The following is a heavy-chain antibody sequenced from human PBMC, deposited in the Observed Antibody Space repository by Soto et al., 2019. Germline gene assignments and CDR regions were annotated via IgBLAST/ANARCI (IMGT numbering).Heavy chain of an antibody. CDR2: IWYDGSNK. CDR3: ARPSYDYGDFEDGMDV. Sequence: QVQLVESGGGVVQPGRSLRLSCAASGFTFSSYGMHWVRQAPGKGLEWVAVIWYDGSNKYYADSVKGRFTISRDNSQNTLYLQMNSLRAEDTAVYYCARPSYDYGDFEDGMDVWGQGTTVTVSS. J-gene: IGHJ6*02. V-gene: IGHV3-33*01. CDR1: GFTFSSYG. D-gene: IGHD4-17*01.